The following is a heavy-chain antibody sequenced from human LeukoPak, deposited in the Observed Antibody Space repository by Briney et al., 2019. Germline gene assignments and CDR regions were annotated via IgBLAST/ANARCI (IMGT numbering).Heavy chain of an antibody. CDR2: IIPIFGTA. CDR1: GGTFSSYA. D-gene: IGHD2-15*01. J-gene: IGHJ6*03. V-gene: IGHV1-69*06. CDR3: ARVVVAATYKDYYYYMDV. Sequence: SVKVSCKASGGTFSSYAISWVRQAPGQGLEWMGGIIPIFGTANYAQKFQGRVTITADKSTSTAYMELSSLRSEDTAVYYCARVVVAATYKDYYYYMDVWGKGTTVTVSS.